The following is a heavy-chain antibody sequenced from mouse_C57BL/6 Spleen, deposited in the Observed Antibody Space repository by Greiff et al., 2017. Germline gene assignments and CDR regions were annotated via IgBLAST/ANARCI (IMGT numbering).Heavy chain of an antibody. D-gene: IGHD2-4*01. Sequence: QVQLKESGPELVKPGASVKISCKASGYAFSSSWMNWVKQRPGKGLEWIGRIYPGDGDTNYNGKFKGKATLTADKSSSTAYMQLSSLTSEDSAVYFCASEGYDYHQAWFAYWGQGTLVTGSA. CDR2: IYPGDGDT. CDR1: GYAFSSSW. J-gene: IGHJ3*01. V-gene: IGHV1-82*01. CDR3: ASEGYDYHQAWFAY.